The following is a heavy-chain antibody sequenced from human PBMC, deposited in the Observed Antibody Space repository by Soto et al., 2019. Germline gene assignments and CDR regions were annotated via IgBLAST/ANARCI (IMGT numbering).Heavy chain of an antibody. J-gene: IGHJ4*02. CDR3: ARVEGSSYYFRHDC. CDR1: GGSISSGIYH. D-gene: IGHD1-26*01. CDR2: IYYSGSS. V-gene: IGHV4-31*03. Sequence: PSETLSLTCTVSGGSISSGIYHWSWIRQHPGKGLEWIGNIYYSGSSYYNPSLKSRATISIDTSKDQFSLRLGSVTAADTAVYYCARVEGSSYYFRHDCWGRGTLVTVSS.